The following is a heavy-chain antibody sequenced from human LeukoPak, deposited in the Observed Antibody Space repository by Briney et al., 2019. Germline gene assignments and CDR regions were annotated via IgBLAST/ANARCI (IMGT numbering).Heavy chain of an antibody. D-gene: IGHD2-2*01. CDR2: ISGSGGST. V-gene: IGHV3-23*01. CDR1: GFTFSSYS. J-gene: IGHJ4*02. Sequence: GGSLRLSCAASGFTFSSYSMNWVRQAPGKGLEWVSAISGSGGSTYYADSVKGRFTISRDNSKNTLYLQMNSLRAEDTAVYYCAKVNPKYCSSTSCYPSGFDYWGQGTLVTVSS. CDR3: AKVNPKYCSSTSCYPSGFDY.